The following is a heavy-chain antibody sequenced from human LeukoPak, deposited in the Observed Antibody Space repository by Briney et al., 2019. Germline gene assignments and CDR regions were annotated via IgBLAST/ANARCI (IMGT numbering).Heavy chain of an antibody. CDR2: ISISGENT. V-gene: IGHV3-23*01. D-gene: IGHD6-6*01. CDR3: ARLISTSSSRFSDY. CDR1: GFTCSSYA. J-gene: IGHJ4*02. Sequence: GGSLRLSCAAVGFTCSSYAMSWVRQAAGKGLEWVSAISISGENTYYADSVKGRFTISRDTSRNTLYLQMHSLRAEDTAVYYCARLISTSSSRFSDYWGQGTLVTVSS.